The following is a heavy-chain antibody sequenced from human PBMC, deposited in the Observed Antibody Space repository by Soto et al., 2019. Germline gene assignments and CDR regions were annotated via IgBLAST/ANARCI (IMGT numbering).Heavy chain of an antibody. CDR2: IYYSGNT. J-gene: IGHJ6*02. D-gene: IGHD5-18*01. Sequence: SETLSLTCTVSGGSIRSGGYYWSWVRQNPRRGLEWIGNIYYSGNTYYNPSLKSRLTISVDTSKNQFSLNLSSVTTADTAVYYCARDRLMATAGTARHYFGLDVWGQGTTVTVSS. CDR3: ARDRLMATAGTARHYFGLDV. CDR1: GGSIRSGGYY. V-gene: IGHV4-31*03.